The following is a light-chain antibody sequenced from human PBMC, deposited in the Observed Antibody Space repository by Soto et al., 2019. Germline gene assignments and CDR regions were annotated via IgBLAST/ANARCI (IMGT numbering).Light chain of an antibody. Sequence: EIVLTQSPGTLSLSPGERATLSCRASQSVNSNYLAWYQQKPGQSPRLLIYGASSRATGIPDRFSGSGSGTDFTLSISRLEPEEVAVYECQQCDHSLRTFGQGTKVEIK. V-gene: IGKV3-20*01. CDR2: GAS. J-gene: IGKJ1*01. CDR3: QQCDHSLRT. CDR1: QSVNSNY.